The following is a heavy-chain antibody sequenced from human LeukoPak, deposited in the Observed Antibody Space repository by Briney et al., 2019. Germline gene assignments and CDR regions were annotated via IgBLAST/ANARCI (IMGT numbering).Heavy chain of an antibody. Sequence: GESLKISCKGSGYSFTSYWIGWVRRMPGKGLEWMGIIYPGDSDTRYSPSFQGQVTISADKSISTAYLQWSSLKASDTAMYYCVTHYDSSGYSEWGQGTLVTVSS. CDR3: VTHYDSSGYSE. D-gene: IGHD3-22*01. CDR2: IYPGDSDT. J-gene: IGHJ4*02. V-gene: IGHV5-51*01. CDR1: GYSFTSYW.